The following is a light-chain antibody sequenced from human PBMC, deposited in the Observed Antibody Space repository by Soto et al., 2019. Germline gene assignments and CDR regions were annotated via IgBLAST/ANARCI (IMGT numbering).Light chain of an antibody. CDR2: EVT. CDR1: SSDVGGYNH. CDR3: SSYTSSSTLVV. J-gene: IGLJ2*01. Sequence: QSALTQPPSASGSPGQSVTISCTGTSSDVGGYNHVSWYQQHPGKAPKLMIYEVTKRPSGVPDRFSGSKSGNTASLTISGLQTEDEADYYCSSYTSSSTLVVFGGGTKLTVL. V-gene: IGLV2-8*01.